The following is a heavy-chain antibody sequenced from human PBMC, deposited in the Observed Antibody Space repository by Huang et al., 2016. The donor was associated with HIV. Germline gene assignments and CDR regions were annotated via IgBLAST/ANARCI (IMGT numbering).Heavy chain of an antibody. CDR1: GGTFRSYA. CDR3: ARASGRIQLPGGYFDL. J-gene: IGHJ2*01. Sequence: QVQLVQSAAEVKKPGSSVKVSCEASGGTFRSYAISWVRQAPGQGLAWTGGIIRICGTTNYTQKFQGRVTITADESSSTAYMELRSLRSEDTAVYYCARASGRIQLPGGYFDLWGRGTLVTVSS. CDR2: IIRICGTT. D-gene: IGHD1-1*01. V-gene: IGHV1-69*01.